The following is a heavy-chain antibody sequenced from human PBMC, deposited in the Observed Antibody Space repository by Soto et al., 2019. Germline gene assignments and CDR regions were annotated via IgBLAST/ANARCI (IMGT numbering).Heavy chain of an antibody. J-gene: IGHJ4*02. CDR2: MNPSTGST. CDR3: ARGSLGAVTVDY. D-gene: IGHD6-19*01. V-gene: IGHV1-8*01. CDR1: GYTFTSYD. Sequence: ASVKVSCKASGYTFTSYDIKWVRQATGQGLEWMGWMNPSTGSTGFAQKFQGRVTMISNTSISTAYLELSSLTSEDTAVYYCARGSLGAVTVDYWGQGTLVTVPS.